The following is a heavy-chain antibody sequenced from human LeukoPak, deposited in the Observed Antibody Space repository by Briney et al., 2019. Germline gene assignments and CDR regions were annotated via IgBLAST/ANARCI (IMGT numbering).Heavy chain of an antibody. J-gene: IGHJ4*02. D-gene: IGHD2-2*01. V-gene: IGHV3-48*01. CDR3: ARGGSMVY. Sequence: GGSLRLSCAASGFTFSSYSMNWVRQAPGKGLEWGSYISGSSSTIYYADSVKGRFTISRDNGKNTLYLQMNSLRAEDTAVYYCARGGSMVYWGQGTLVTVSS. CDR1: GFTFSSYS. CDR2: ISGSSSTI.